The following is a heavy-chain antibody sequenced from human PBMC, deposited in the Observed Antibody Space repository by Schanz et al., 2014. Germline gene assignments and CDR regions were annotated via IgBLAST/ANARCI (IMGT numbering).Heavy chain of an antibody. CDR1: GYTFTTYY. CDR3: ARDVPINDY. J-gene: IGHJ4*02. D-gene: IGHD2-2*01. CDR2: INPSGGST. Sequence: QVQLVQSGAEVKKPGVSVKVSCKASGYTFTTYYIHWVRQAPGQGLEWMGIINPSGGSTSYAQKFQGRVTMTRDTSTSTVYMELSSLRSDDTAVYYCARDVPINDYWGQGTPVTVSS. V-gene: IGHV1-46*01.